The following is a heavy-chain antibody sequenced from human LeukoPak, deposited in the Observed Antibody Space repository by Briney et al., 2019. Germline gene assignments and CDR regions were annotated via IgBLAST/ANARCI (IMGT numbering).Heavy chain of an antibody. D-gene: IGHD2-2*02. CDR2: IYYSGST. Sequence: SETLSLTCTVSGGSIGSGGYYWSWIRQHPGKGLEWIGYIYYSGSTYYNPSLKSRVTISVDTSKNQFSLKLSSVTAADTAVYYCARGVGYCSSTSCYTAHYYYYYGMDVWGQGTTVTVSS. CDR1: GGSIGSGGYY. V-gene: IGHV4-31*03. CDR3: ARGVGYCSSTSCYTAHYYYYYGMDV. J-gene: IGHJ6*02.